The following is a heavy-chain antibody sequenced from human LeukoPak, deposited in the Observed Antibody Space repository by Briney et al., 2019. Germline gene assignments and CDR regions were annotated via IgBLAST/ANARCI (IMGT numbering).Heavy chain of an antibody. CDR1: GGSISSGGYY. V-gene: IGHV4-61*08. CDR2: IYYSGST. Sequence: PSETLSLTCTVSGGSISSGGYYWSWIRQHPGKGLEWIVYIYYSGSTYYNPSLKSRATISVDTSKNQFSLKLSSVTAADTAVYYCARARELRFSYYYGMDVWGQGTTVTVSS. J-gene: IGHJ6*02. D-gene: IGHD3-3*01. CDR3: ARARELRFSYYYGMDV.